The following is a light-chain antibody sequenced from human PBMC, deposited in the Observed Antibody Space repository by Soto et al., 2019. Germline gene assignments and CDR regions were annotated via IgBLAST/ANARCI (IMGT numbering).Light chain of an antibody. CDR3: QQNYRMSPTP. J-gene: IGKJ5*01. Sequence: DIELIQSPSSLSASVGDRVTITCRASQTISTYLNWYQQKSGKAPKLLIYAASSLQSGVPSRFSGCGSGTDFTLTITSLQPEDFATYFCQQNYRMSPTPFGQGPRPEIK. CDR2: AAS. V-gene: IGKV1-39*01. CDR1: QTISTY.